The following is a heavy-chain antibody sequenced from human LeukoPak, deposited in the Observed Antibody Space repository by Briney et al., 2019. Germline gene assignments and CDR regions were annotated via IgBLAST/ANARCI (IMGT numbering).Heavy chain of an antibody. CDR1: GFTFSSYR. CDR3: AREGYSYGSCFDY. J-gene: IGHJ4*02. V-gene: IGHV3-48*04. CDR2: ISSSSSSV. Sequence: EGSLRLSCAASGFTFSSYRMTWVRQAPGKGLEWVSYISSSSSSVYYADSVKGRFTISRDNAKNSLYLQMNSLRAEDTAVYYCAREGYSYGSCFDYWGQGTLVTVSS. D-gene: IGHD5-18*01.